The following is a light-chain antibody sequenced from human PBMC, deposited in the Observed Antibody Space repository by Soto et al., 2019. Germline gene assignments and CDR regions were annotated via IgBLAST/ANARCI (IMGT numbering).Light chain of an antibody. CDR1: NSDVGRYDH. CDR2: DVN. J-gene: IGLJ2*01. Sequence: QSVLTQPASVSGSPGQSIIVSCTGTNSDVGRYDHVSWLQHSPGKAPKVVIYDVNNRPSGVSNRFSGSKSDSTAALTISGLQAEDEGDYYCCSYAGDGVGFGGGTKATVL. V-gene: IGLV2-23*02. CDR3: CSYAGDGVG.